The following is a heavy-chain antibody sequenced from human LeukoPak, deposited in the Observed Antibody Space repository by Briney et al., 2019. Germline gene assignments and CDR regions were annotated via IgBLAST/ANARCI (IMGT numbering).Heavy chain of an antibody. CDR1: GYTFTSYG. CDR2: ISAYNGNT. Sequence: ASVKVSCKASGYTFTSYGISWVRQAPGQGLEWMGWISAYNGNTNYAQKLQGRVTMTTDTSTSTAYMELRSLRSDDTAVYYCARDLPITMVRENWFDPWGQGTLVTVSS. CDR3: ARDLPITMVRENWFDP. J-gene: IGHJ5*02. D-gene: IGHD3-10*01. V-gene: IGHV1-18*01.